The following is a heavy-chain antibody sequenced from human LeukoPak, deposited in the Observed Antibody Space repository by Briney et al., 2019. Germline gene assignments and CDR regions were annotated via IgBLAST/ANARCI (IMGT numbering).Heavy chain of an antibody. D-gene: IGHD6-13*01. CDR2: IYTSGST. V-gene: IGHV4-4*07. CDR1: GGAISGDY. Sequence: SETLSLTCTVSGGAISGDYGSCGRQPAGKGLEWIGRIYTSGSTNYNPSLKSRVTMSVDTSKNQFSLKLSSVTAADTAVYYCARVQQQLVPTPNYYYYYMDVWGKGTTVTISS. CDR3: ARVQQQLVPTPNYYYYYMDV. J-gene: IGHJ6*03.